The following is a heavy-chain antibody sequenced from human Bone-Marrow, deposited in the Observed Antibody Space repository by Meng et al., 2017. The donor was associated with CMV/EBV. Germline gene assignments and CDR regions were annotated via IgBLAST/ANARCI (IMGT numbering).Heavy chain of an antibody. D-gene: IGHD3-3*01. J-gene: IGHJ3*02. CDR3: ARGGSGSGDI. CDR1: GYTFTSYG. V-gene: IGHV1-8*02. Sequence: ASVKVSCKATGYTFTSYGISWVRQAPGQGLEWMGWMNPNSGNTGYAQKFQGRVTMTRNTSISTAYMELSSLRSEDTAVYYCARGGSGSGDIWGQGTMVTVSS. CDR2: MNPNSGNT.